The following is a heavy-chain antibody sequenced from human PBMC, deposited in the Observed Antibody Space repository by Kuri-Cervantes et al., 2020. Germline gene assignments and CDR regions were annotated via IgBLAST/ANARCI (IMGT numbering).Heavy chain of an antibody. V-gene: IGHV4-59*08. CDR1: GGSISTYH. CDR2: IHYSGRK. CDR3: ARHGTHSAAAAGRGWFDP. Sequence: GSLRLSCTVSGGSISTYHWSWIRQAPGKGLEWIGYIHYSGRKNSNPSLRSRVTISSDTSKNQFSLKLTSVTATDTAVYYCARHGTHSAAAAGRGWFDPWGQGTLVTVSS. J-gene: IGHJ5*02. D-gene: IGHD6-13*01.